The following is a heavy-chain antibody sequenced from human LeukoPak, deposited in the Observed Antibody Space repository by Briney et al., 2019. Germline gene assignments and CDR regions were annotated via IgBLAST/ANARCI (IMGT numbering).Heavy chain of an antibody. D-gene: IGHD4-23*01. V-gene: IGHV3-11*05. CDR3: VKEPTVVIESEFDY. Sequence: GGSLRLSCAASGFTFSDYYMSWIRQAPGKGLEWVSYISSSSSYTNYADSVKGRFTISRDNSKNTLYLQMNSLRAEDTAVYYCVKEPTVVIESEFDYWGQGTLVTVSS. CDR1: GFTFSDYY. J-gene: IGHJ4*02. CDR2: ISSSSSYT.